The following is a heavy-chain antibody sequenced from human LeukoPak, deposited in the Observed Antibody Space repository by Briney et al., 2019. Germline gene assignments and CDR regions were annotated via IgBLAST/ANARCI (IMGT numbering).Heavy chain of an antibody. D-gene: IGHD1-26*01. CDR2: IIPIFGTA. CDR3: ARSGEWEPTYYFDY. J-gene: IGHJ4*02. Sequence: GASVKVSCKASGGTFSSYAISWVRQAPGQGLEWMGGIIPIFGTANYAQKFQGRVTITADKSTSTAYMELSSLRSEDTAVYYCARSGEWEPTYYFDYWGQGTLVTVSS. CDR1: GGTFSSYA. V-gene: IGHV1-69*06.